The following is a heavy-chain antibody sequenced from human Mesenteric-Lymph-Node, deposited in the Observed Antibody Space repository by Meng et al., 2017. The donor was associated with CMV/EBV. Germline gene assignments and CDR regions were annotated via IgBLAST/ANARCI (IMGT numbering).Heavy chain of an antibody. D-gene: IGHD2-2*01. CDR2: TSPSGGST. CDR3: ARDPVGGIGYCSSTSCFYYHGMDV. V-gene: IGHV1-46*01. Sequence: ASVKVSCKVSEYTFTNYYIQWVRQAPGQGLEWMGITSPSGGSTSYAKKFQGRITMNRDTSTYTVYMELSSLRSEDTAVYFCARDPVGGIGYCSSTSCFYYHGMDVWGQGTTVTVSS. CDR1: EYTFTNYY. J-gene: IGHJ6*02.